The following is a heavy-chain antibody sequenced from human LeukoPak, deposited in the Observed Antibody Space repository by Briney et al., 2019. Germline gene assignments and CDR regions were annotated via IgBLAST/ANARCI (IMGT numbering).Heavy chain of an antibody. CDR2: IWYDGSNK. CDR1: GFTFSSYG. J-gene: IGHJ3*02. V-gene: IGHV3-33*01. Sequence: QPGGSLRLSCAASGFTFSSYGMHWVRQAPGKGLEWVAVIWYDGSNKYYADSVKGRFTISRDNSKNTLYLQMNSLRAEDTAVYYCARGYYYGSTPGAFDIWGQGTMVTVSS. D-gene: IGHD3-10*01. CDR3: ARGYYYGSTPGAFDI.